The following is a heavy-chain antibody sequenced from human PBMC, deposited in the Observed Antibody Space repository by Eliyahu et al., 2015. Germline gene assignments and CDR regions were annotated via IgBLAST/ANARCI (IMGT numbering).Heavy chain of an antibody. CDR3: ARSAAANQPWYFDL. V-gene: IGHV4-38-2*02. D-gene: IGHD1-14*01. J-gene: IGHJ2*01. CDR2: VFHSGST. CDR1: GYSISGGYY. Sequence: CNVSGYSISGGYYWGWIRQSPGKGLEWIGTVFHSGSTYFSPSLKSRLSMAVDTSKNQFSLKLNSATAADTATYYCARSAAANQPWYFDLWGRGTLVTVSS.